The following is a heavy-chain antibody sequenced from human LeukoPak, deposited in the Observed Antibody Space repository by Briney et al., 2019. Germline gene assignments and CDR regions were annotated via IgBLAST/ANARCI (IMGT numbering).Heavy chain of an antibody. CDR1: GGSFSGYH. CDR3: ARGNYDYFDS. Sequence: SETLSLTCAVYGGSFSGYHWSWIRQPPGKGLEWIWEINHSGSTNYNPSLKSRVTISVDTSKNQFSLKLSSVTAADTAVYFCARGNYDYFDSWGQGTLVTVSS. V-gene: IGHV4-34*01. D-gene: IGHD1-7*01. CDR2: INHSGST. J-gene: IGHJ4*02.